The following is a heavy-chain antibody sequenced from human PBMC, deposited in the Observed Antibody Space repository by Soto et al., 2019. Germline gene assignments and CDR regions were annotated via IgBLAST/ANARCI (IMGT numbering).Heavy chain of an antibody. V-gene: IGHV1-69*13. CDR1: GGTFSSYA. Sequence: SVKVSCKASGGTFSSYAISWVRQAPGQGLEWMGGIIPIFGTANYAQKFQGRVTITADESTSTAYMELSSLRSEDTAVYYCAIQYYYDSRGHSDALDIWGQGTMVTVSS. J-gene: IGHJ3*02. CDR3: AIQYYYDSRGHSDALDI. CDR2: IIPIFGTA. D-gene: IGHD3-22*01.